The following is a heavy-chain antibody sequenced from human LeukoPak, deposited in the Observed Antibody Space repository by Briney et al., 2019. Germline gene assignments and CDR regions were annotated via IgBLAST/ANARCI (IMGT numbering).Heavy chain of an antibody. CDR3: ARETTGAGTARPFDY. CDR2: IYTSGST. D-gene: IGHD6-13*01. J-gene: IGHJ4*02. Sequence: KPSETLSLTCTVSGGSISNFYWSWIRQPAGKTLEWIGRIYTSGSTNYNPSLKSRVTMSVDTSKNQFSLKLSSVSAAETAVYFCARETTGAGTARPFDYWGQGTLVTVSA. CDR1: GGSISNFY. V-gene: IGHV4-4*07.